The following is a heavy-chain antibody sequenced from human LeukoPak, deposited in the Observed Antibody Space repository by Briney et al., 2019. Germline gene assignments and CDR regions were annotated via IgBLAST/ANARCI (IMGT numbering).Heavy chain of an antibody. CDR3: AREYYDILTGYYRGFDY. Sequence: SQTLSLTCTVSSGSISSGDYYWSWIRQPPGKGLEWIGYIYYSGSTYYNPSLKSRVTMSVDTSKNQFSLKLSSVTAADTAVYYCAREYYDILTGYYRGFDYWGQGTLVTVSS. V-gene: IGHV4-30-4*08. CDR1: SGSISSGDYY. J-gene: IGHJ4*02. D-gene: IGHD3-9*01. CDR2: IYYSGST.